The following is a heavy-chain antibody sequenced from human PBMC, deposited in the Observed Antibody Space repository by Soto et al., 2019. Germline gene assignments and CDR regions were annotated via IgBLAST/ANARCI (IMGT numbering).Heavy chain of an antibody. Sequence: LSLTCAVSGYSISSSRWWGWIRQPPGKGLEWIGYINYSGNTYYNPSLKSRVTMSVDTSKNQFSLKLSSVTAVDTAVYYCARRSVSSSGNLDYWGQGTLVTVSS. V-gene: IGHV4-28*01. CDR2: INYSGNT. D-gene: IGHD6-6*01. J-gene: IGHJ4*02. CDR3: ARRSVSSSGNLDY. CDR1: GYSISSSRW.